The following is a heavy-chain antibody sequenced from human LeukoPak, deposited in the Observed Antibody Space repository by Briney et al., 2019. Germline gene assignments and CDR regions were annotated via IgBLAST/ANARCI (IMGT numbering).Heavy chain of an antibody. V-gene: IGHV4-4*07. CDR2: IYTTGST. CDR1: GFTFSDYY. Sequence: GSLRLSCAASGFTFSDYYMSWIRQPAGKGLEWIGRIYTTGSTTYNPSLKSRVTMSVDTSKNQFSLKLSSVTAADTAVYYCARDRSSAVAGYHFDTWGQGTLVTVSS. J-gene: IGHJ4*02. D-gene: IGHD6-19*01. CDR3: ARDRSSAVAGYHFDT.